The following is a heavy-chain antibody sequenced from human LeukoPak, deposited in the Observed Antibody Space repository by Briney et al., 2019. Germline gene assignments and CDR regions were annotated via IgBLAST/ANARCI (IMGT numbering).Heavy chain of an antibody. J-gene: IGHJ3*02. Sequence: SETLSLTCSVSGGSISSYYWNWIRQTPGKGLEWIGYIYYSGRTNYNPSLKSRVTISVDTSKNQFSLTLSSVTAADTAVYYCARDPYYDSSGYGMDAFDIWGQGTMVTVSS. V-gene: IGHV4-59*01. CDR3: ARDPYYDSSGYGMDAFDI. CDR1: GGSISSYY. D-gene: IGHD3-22*01. CDR2: IYYSGRT.